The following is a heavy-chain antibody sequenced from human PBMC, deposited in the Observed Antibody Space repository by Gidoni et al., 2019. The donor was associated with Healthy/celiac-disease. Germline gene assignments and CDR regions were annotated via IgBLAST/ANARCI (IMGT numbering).Heavy chain of an antibody. CDR2: ISYDGSNK. Sequence: QVQLVESGGGVVQPGRSLRLSCAASGFTFSSYGMHWVRQAPGKGLEWVAVISYDGSNKYYADSVKGRFTISRDNSKNTLYLQMNSLRAEDTAVYYCAKYPGQGGWGPFDLWGRGTLVTVSS. V-gene: IGHV3-30*18. J-gene: IGHJ2*01. CDR3: AKYPGQGGWGPFDL. D-gene: IGHD1-26*01. CDR1: GFTFSSYG.